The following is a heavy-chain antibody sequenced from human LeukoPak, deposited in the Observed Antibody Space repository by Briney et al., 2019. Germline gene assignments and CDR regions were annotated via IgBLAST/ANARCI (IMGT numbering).Heavy chain of an antibody. J-gene: IGHJ5*02. V-gene: IGHV4-39*01. Sequence: PSETLSLTCTLSGGSISNNDYFWGWIRQPSGKGLEWVGSMNYGGSTHDNPSLKSRVTISVDTSKNQVSLKLSSVTAADTAVYYCARRVPGRSGNWFDPWGQGTLVTVSS. D-gene: IGHD2-2*01. CDR3: ARRVPGRSGNWFDP. CDR1: GGSISNNDYF. CDR2: MNYGGST.